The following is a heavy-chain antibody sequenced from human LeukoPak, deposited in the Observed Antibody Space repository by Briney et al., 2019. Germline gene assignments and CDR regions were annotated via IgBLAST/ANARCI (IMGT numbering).Heavy chain of an antibody. D-gene: IGHD3-10*01. CDR2: IYTSGST. CDR3: ARPRLLFGSGPILV. CDR1: GGSISSYY. J-gene: IGHJ4*02. V-gene: IGHV4-4*07. Sequence: SETLSLTCTVSGGSISSYYWSWIRQPAGKGLEWIGRIYTSGSTNYNPSLKSRVTISIDTSKNQFSLRLTSVTAADTAVYFCARPRLLFGSGPILVWGQGTLVTVSS.